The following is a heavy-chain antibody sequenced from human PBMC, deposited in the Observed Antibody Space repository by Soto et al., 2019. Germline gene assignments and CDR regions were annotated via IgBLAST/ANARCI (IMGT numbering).Heavy chain of an antibody. CDR2: IFSSGST. J-gene: IGHJ4*02. CDR3: AREGSYSAYNFAHGIQLWSFDF. Sequence: KPSETLSLTCTVSVGSINTFYWSWVRQPAEKGLEWIGRIFSSGSTSFNPSLESRVAMSVDTSKNHFSLNLSSVTAADMAVYYCAREGSYSAYNFAHGIQLWSFDFWGQGALVTVS. D-gene: IGHD5-12*01. V-gene: IGHV4-4*07. CDR1: VGSINTFY.